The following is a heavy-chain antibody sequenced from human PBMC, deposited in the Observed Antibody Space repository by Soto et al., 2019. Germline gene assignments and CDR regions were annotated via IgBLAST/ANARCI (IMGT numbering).Heavy chain of an antibody. V-gene: IGHV4-59*01. CDR3: ARDLRGGYYNL. CDR1: GGYISSYY. J-gene: IGHJ4*02. CDR2: IYYSGST. Sequence: SETLSLTCTVSGGYISSYYWSWIRQPPGKGLEWIGYIYYSGSTNYNPSLKSRVTISVDTSKNQFSLKLSSVTAADTAVYYCARDLRGGYYNLWSQGTLVTVSS. D-gene: IGHD3-10*01.